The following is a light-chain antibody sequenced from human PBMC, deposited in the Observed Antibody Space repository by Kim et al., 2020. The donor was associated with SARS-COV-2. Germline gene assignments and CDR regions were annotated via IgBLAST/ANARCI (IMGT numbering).Light chain of an antibody. CDR3: QQYNTTPWK. Sequence: DIVMTQSPDSLAVSLGERATINCKSSQSVLFSSNNKNYLAWYQQKPGQTPKLIIYWASTRESGVPDRLSGSGSGTDFTLTISSLQAEDVAVYYCQQYNTTPWKYGQGTKVDIK. CDR1: QSVLFSSNNKNY. V-gene: IGKV4-1*01. CDR2: WAS. J-gene: IGKJ1*01.